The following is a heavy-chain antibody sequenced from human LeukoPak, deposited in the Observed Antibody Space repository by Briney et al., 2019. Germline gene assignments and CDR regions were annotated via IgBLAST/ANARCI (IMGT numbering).Heavy chain of an antibody. V-gene: IGHV3-23*01. J-gene: IGHJ4*02. D-gene: IGHD3-22*01. CDR3: AKDRDHSSGYHIIDY. CDR2: ISGSGGST. CDR1: GFAFSSYA. Sequence: PGGSLRLSCAASGFAFSSYAMSWVRQAPGKGLEWVSAISGSGGSTYYADSVKGRFTISRDNSKNSLYLQMNSLRTEDTALYYCAKDRDHSSGYHIIDYWGQGTRVTVSS.